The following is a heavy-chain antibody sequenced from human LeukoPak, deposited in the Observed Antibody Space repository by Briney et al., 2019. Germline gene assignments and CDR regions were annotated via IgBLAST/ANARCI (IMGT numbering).Heavy chain of an antibody. D-gene: IGHD4-11*01. CDR3: ARDAQRGFDYSNSLEY. J-gene: IGHJ4*01. CDR1: GFIFSHYG. Sequence: PGRSLRLSCAASGFIFSHYGMHWVRQAPGKGLEWVAVIWSDGSNRFYAGSGKGRFTISRDNSKNTVFLQMNSLRVEDTAMYYCARDAQRGFDYSNSLEYWGHGTLVTVSS. V-gene: IGHV3-33*01. CDR2: IWSDGSNR.